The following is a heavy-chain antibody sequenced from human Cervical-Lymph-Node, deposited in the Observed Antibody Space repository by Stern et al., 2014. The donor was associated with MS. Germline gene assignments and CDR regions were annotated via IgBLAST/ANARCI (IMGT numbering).Heavy chain of an antibody. CDR3: ARGMRYDDSGYYFDN. CDR1: GFTFSSYS. D-gene: IGHD3-22*01. J-gene: IGHJ4*02. V-gene: IGHV3-30*01. CDR2: ISFDGREK. Sequence: VQLEESGGGVVQPGRSLRLSCATSGFTFSSYSMHWVRQAPGKGLEWVTTISFDGREKFYADSVKGRFTISRDSSKNAVFVQMNSLRAEDTAVYYCARGMRYDDSGYYFDNWGRGTLITVSS.